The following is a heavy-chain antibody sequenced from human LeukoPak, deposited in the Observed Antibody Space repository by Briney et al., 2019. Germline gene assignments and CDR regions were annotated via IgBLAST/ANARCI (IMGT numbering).Heavy chain of an antibody. CDR1: GFTFSSYG. J-gene: IGHJ3*02. D-gene: IGHD3-10*01. CDR2: ISYDGSNK. CDR3: AKEAYYYGSGRADAFDI. V-gene: IGHV3-30*18. Sequence: GGSLRLSCAASGFTFSSYGMHWVRQAPGKGLEWVAVISYDGSNKYYADSVKGRFTISRDNSKNTLYLQMNSLRAEDTAMYYCAKEAYYYGSGRADAFDIWGQGTMVTVSS.